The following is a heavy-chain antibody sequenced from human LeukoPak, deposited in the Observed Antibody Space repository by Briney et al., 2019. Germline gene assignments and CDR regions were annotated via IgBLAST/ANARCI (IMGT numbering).Heavy chain of an antibody. V-gene: IGHV3-15*01. CDR3: TTRVVIMRAFDY. D-gene: IGHD3-3*01. Sequence: GGSLRLSCAASGFTFSNAWMSWVRQAPGKGLEWVGRIKSKTDGGTTDYAAPVKGRFTISRDDSKNTLYLQMNSLKTEDTAVYYCTTRVVIMRAFDYWGQGTLVTVSS. CDR1: GFTFSNAW. CDR2: IKSKTDGGTT. J-gene: IGHJ4*02.